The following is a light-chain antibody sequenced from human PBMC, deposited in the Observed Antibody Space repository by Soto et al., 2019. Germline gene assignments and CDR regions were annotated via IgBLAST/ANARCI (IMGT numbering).Light chain of an antibody. J-gene: IGKJ1*01. V-gene: IGKV3-20*01. CDR3: QQYDSSPRT. CDR1: QSFTSTS. CDR2: GAS. Sequence: EIVLTQSPGTLSLSPGERATLSCRASQSFTSTSLAWYQQKPGQAPRLLISGASRRAAGIPDRFSGSGSGKDFTLTISRLESEDIAVYYWQQYDSSPRTFGQGTRVEIK.